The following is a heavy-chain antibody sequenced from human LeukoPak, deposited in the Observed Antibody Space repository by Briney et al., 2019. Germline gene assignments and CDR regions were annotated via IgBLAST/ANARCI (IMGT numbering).Heavy chain of an antibody. CDR2: ISPDSGGT. CDR3: ARGSGFLDV. Sequence: ASVRVSCTASGYTFSGYYIHWVRPAPGQGLEWMGWISPDSGGTNYAQNFQGRVTMTRDTSLTTAYMDLTTLKSDDTAVYYCARGSGFLDVWGQGTTVTVSS. J-gene: IGHJ6*02. V-gene: IGHV1-2*02. D-gene: IGHD6-25*01. CDR1: GYTFSGYY.